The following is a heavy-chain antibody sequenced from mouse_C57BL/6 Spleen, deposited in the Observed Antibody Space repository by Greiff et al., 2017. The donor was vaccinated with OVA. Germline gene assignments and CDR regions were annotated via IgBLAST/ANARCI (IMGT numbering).Heavy chain of an antibody. V-gene: IGHV1-50*01. CDR1: GYTFTSYW. D-gene: IGHD1-2*01. Sequence: QVQLQQPGAELVKPGASVKLSCKASGYTFTSYWMQWVKQRPGQGLEWIGEIDPSDSYTNYNQKFKRKATLTVDTSSSTAYMQLSSLTSEDSAVYYCARDIYYITTDQEEMGYWGQGTTLTVSA. J-gene: IGHJ2*01. CDR2: IDPSDSYT. CDR3: ARDIYYITTDQEEMGY.